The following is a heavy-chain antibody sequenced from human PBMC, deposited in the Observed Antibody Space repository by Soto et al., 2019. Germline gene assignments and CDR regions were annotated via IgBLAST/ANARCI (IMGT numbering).Heavy chain of an antibody. Sequence: QVQLVQSGAEVKKPGSSVKVSCKASGGTFSSYAISWVRQAPGQGLEWMGGIIPIFGTANYAKKFQGRVTSTADESTSTAYMELSSLRSEDTAVYYCASDGDCTNGVCPAYYFDYWGQGTLVTVSS. CDR1: GGTFSSYA. CDR3: ASDGDCTNGVCPAYYFDY. CDR2: IIPIFGTA. V-gene: IGHV1-69*12. J-gene: IGHJ4*02. D-gene: IGHD2-8*01.